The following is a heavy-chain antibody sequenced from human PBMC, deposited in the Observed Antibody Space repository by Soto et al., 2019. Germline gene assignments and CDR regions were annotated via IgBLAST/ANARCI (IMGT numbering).Heavy chain of an antibody. CDR1: GGSFSGYY. J-gene: IGHJ4*02. CDR3: ARGWSGWRVWLDY. D-gene: IGHD6-19*01. V-gene: IGHV4-34*01. Sequence: QVQLQQWGAGLLKPSETLSLTCAVYGGSFSGYYWSWIRQPPGKGLEWIGEINHSGSTNYNPSLKSRVTISVDTSKNQLSLKLSSVTAADTAVYYCARGWSGWRVWLDYWGQGTLVTVSS. CDR2: INHSGST.